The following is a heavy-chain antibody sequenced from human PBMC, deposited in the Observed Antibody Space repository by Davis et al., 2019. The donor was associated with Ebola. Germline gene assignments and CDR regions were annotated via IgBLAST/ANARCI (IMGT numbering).Heavy chain of an antibody. CDR3: VPGTWI. CDR2: IYNVYTM. CDR1: GFSVSDNY. D-gene: IGHD5-18*01. J-gene: IGHJ4*02. Sequence: GESLKISCEASGFSVSDNYMNWVRQAPGKGLEWVSVIYNVYTMYYADSVKGRFTISRDNAKNSLYLQMNTLRVEDTAIYYCVPGTWIRGQGTLVTVSS. V-gene: IGHV3-53*01.